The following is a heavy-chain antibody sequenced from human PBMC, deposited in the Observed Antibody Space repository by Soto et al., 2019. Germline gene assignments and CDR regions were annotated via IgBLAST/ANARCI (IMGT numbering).Heavy chain of an antibody. CDR1: GFTFSRYG. D-gene: IGHD3-3*01. CDR2: IWYDGSNK. V-gene: IGHV3-33*01. Sequence: QVQLVESGGGVVQPGRSLRLSCAASGFTFSRYGMHWVRQAPGKGLEWVAVIWYDGSNKYYADSVKGRFTISRDNSKNTLYLQMNSLRAEDTAVYYCARVNYDFWSGSYYYGMDVWGQGTTVTVSS. CDR3: ARVNYDFWSGSYYYGMDV. J-gene: IGHJ6*02.